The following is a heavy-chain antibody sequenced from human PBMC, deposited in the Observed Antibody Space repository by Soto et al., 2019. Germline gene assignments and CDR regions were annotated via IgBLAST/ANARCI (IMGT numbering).Heavy chain of an antibody. D-gene: IGHD1-26*01. CDR1: VFTFSSYA. J-gene: IGHJ6*02. Sequence: WWSLRLSCSASVFTFSSYAMSWVRQAPGKGLEWVSAISGSGGSTYYADSVKGRFTISRDNSKNTLYLQMNSLRAEDTAVYYCAKDREEWELLRVQLCYYYGMDVWGQGTTVTVSS. V-gene: IGHV3-23*01. CDR3: AKDREEWELLRVQLCYYYGMDV. CDR2: ISGSGGST.